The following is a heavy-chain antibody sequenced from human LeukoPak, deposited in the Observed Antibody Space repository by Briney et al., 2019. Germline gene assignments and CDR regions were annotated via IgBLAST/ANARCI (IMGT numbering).Heavy chain of an antibody. J-gene: IGHJ4*02. CDR2: IIPIFGTA. CDR3: TRSYYGDLVS. V-gene: IGHV1-69*05. D-gene: IGHD4-17*01. CDR1: GGTFSSYA. Sequence: SVKVSCKASGGTFSSYAISWVRQAPGQGLEWMGGIIPIFGTANYAQKFQGRVTITTDESTSTAYMELSSLRSEDTAVYYCTRSYYGDLVSWGQGTLVTVSS.